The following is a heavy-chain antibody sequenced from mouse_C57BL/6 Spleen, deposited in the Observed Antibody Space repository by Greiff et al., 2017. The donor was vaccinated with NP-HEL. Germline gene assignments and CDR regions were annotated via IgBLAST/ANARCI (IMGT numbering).Heavy chain of an antibody. J-gene: IGHJ1*03. D-gene: IGHD2-4*01. CDR3: AIGRDYPYWYFDV. V-gene: IGHV1-26*01. CDR2: INPNNGGT. Sequence: EVQLQQSGPELVKPGASVKISCKASGYTFTDYYMNWVKQSHGKSLEWIGDINPNNGGTSYNQKFKGKATLTVDKSSSTAYMELRSLTSEDSAVYYCAIGRDYPYWYFDVWGTGTTVTVSS. CDR1: GYTFTDYY.